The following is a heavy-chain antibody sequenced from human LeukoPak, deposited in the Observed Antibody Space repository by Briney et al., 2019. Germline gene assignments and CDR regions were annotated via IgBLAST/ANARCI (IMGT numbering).Heavy chain of an antibody. D-gene: IGHD5-18*01. CDR1: GFTFSSYS. J-gene: IGHJ4*02. V-gene: IGHV3-21*01. Sequence: GGSLRLSCAASGFTFSSYSMNWVRQAPGKGLEWVSSISSSSSYIYYADSVEGRFTISRDNAKNSLYLQMNSLRAEDTAVYYCARDPDGYSYGYNYWGQGTLVTVSS. CDR2: ISSSSSYI. CDR3: ARDPDGYSYGYNY.